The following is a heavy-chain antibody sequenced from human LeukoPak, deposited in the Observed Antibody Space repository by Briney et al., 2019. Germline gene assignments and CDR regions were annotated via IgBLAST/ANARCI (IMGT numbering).Heavy chain of an antibody. Sequence: GGSPRLSCAASGFTVSSNYMSWVRQAPGKGLEWVSVIYSGGSTYYADSVKGRFTISRDNSKNTLYLQMNSLRAEDTAVYYCASSFYGSGSYYDYYYGMDVWGQGTTVTVSS. J-gene: IGHJ6*02. CDR2: IYSGGST. CDR3: ASSFYGSGSYYDYYYGMDV. CDR1: GFTVSSNY. D-gene: IGHD3-10*01. V-gene: IGHV3-66*01.